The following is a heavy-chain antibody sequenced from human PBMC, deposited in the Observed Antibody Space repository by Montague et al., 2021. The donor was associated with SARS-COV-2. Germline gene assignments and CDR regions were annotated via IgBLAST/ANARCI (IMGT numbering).Heavy chain of an antibody. J-gene: IGHJ4*02. Sequence: SETLSLTCTVSGGSVSSCSNYWTWIRQPPGKGLEWIGNENLYDSENTKYNPSLKIRVTISVDSSKNQLSLKLNSVTAADTAVYSCARGGIGAIVDWGQGTLVTVSS. V-gene: IGHV4-61*01. CDR3: ARGGIGAIVD. D-gene: IGHD2-21*01. CDR1: GGSVSSCSNY. CDR2: ENLYDSENT.